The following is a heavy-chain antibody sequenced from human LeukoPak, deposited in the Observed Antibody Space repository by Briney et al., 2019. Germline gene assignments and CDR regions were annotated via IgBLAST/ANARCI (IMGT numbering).Heavy chain of an antibody. CDR1: GFTFSNYE. CDR2: VSRSGSTI. D-gene: IGHD6-19*01. Sequence: GGSLRLSCAASGFTFSNYEMNWVRQAPGKGLEWVSHVSRSGSTIYYADSVKGRVTISRDNAKNSLYLQMNSLRAEDMAVYYCAREGIALGGEFDYWGQGTLVTVSS. V-gene: IGHV3-48*03. CDR3: AREGIALGGEFDY. J-gene: IGHJ4*02.